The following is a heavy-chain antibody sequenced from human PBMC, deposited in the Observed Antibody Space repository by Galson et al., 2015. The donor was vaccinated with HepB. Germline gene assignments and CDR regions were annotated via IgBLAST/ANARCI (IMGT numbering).Heavy chain of an antibody. Sequence: SLRLSCAASGFKFSSYAMSWVRQAPGKGLEWVSTTNGNGRSTHYANSVKGRFTISRDNSKNTLYLQMNSLRAEDTAMYYCAKDAYKSSYYFNSWGQGALVTVSS. J-gene: IGHJ4*02. V-gene: IGHV3-23*01. CDR1: GFKFSSYA. D-gene: IGHD3-16*01. CDR3: AKDAYKSSYYFNS. CDR2: TNGNGRST.